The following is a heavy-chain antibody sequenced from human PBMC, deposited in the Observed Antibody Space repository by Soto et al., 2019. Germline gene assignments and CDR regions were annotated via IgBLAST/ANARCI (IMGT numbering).Heavy chain of an antibody. D-gene: IGHD2-15*01. CDR2: ISNRGDT. CDR1: GFIVSDTY. Sequence: EVQLVESGGGLVQPGGSLRLSCTASGFIVSDTYVNWVRQAPGKGLEWVSVISNRGDTHYADSVRGRFSLSRDISDNTLHLQMNHLRAEDTAVYYCAREPRYCRGGSCSITGDAYDIWGQGTMVTVSS. CDR3: AREPRYCRGGSCSITGDAYDI. J-gene: IGHJ3*02. V-gene: IGHV3-66*01.